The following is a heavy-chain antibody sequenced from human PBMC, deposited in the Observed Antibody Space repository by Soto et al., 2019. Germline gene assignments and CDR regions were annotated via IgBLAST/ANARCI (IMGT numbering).Heavy chain of an antibody. Sequence: SVKVSCKASGGTLSSYAISLVRQAPGQGLEWMGGIIPIFGTANYAQKFQGRVTITADKSTSTAYMELRSLRSEDTAVYYCARANIVATIYYYYYGMDVWGQGTTVTVSS. V-gene: IGHV1-69*06. D-gene: IGHD5-12*01. CDR2: IIPIFGTA. J-gene: IGHJ6*02. CDR1: GGTLSSYA. CDR3: ARANIVATIYYYYYGMDV.